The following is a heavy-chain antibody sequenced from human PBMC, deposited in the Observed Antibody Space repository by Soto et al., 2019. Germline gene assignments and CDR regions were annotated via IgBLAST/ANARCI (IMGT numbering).Heavy chain of an antibody. Sequence: PSETLSLTCTVSGGSMISYYWGWIRQPPGKGLECIVNIYYDVNTYYNPSLKSRVTISLDTSKNQFSLRLNSLTAADTAVYYCARSSITPRLFMYPFDYWGQGTLVTVSS. V-gene: IGHV4-39*01. J-gene: IGHJ4*02. CDR3: ARSSITPRLFMYPFDY. CDR1: GGSMISYY. CDR2: IYYDVNT. D-gene: IGHD3-10*01.